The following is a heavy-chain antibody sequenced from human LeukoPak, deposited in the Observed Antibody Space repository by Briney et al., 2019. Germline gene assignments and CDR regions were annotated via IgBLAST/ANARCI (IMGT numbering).Heavy chain of an antibody. CDR3: ARGHYDFWSGYLMGDNYFDY. V-gene: IGHV4-39*07. CDR2: IYYSGST. CDR1: GGSISSSSYC. J-gene: IGHJ4*02. D-gene: IGHD3-3*01. Sequence: SETLSLTCTVSGGSISSSSYCWGWIRQPPGKGLEWIGSIYYSGSTYYNPSLKSRVTISVDTSKNQFSLKLSSVTAADTAVYYCARGHYDFWSGYLMGDNYFDYWGQGTLVTVSS.